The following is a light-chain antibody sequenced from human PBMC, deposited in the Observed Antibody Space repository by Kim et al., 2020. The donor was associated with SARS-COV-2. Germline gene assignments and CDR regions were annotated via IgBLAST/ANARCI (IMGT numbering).Light chain of an antibody. J-gene: IGLJ2*01. CDR2: RDN. CDR1: GNNVGNQG. V-gene: IGLV10-54*01. CDR3: SAWDIGLDSVV. Sequence: QTATLACAGNGNNVGNQGASWLEQHQGHPPKLLSYRDNNRPSGISERLSASRSGNTASLTITGLQPEDEADYYCSAWDIGLDSVVFGGGTQLTVL.